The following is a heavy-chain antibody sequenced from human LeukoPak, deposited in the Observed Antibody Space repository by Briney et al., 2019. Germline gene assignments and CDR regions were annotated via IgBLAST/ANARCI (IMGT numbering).Heavy chain of an antibody. D-gene: IGHD3-22*01. V-gene: IGHV4-34*01. J-gene: IGHJ4*02. Sequence: SETLSLTCAVYGGSFSGYYWSWIRQPPGKGLEWIGEINHSGSANYNPSLKSRVTISVDTSKNQFSLKLSSVTAADTAVYYCARGSSGMIVVVIPAFDYWGQGTLVTVSS. CDR1: GGSFSGYY. CDR3: ARGSSGMIVVVIPAFDY. CDR2: INHSGSA.